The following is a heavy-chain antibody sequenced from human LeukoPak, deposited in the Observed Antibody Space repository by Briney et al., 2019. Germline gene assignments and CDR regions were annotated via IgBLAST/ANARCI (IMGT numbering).Heavy chain of an antibody. CDR2: IYTSGST. D-gene: IGHD1-26*01. V-gene: IGHV4-61*02. Sequence: SETLSLTCTVSGGSISSGGYYWSWIRQPAGKGLEWVGRIYTSGSTDYNPSLKSRVTMSVDTSKNQFSLKLSPVTAADTAVYYCARDSWSGSYYRWFDPWGQGTLVTVS. CDR3: ARDSWSGSYYRWFDP. J-gene: IGHJ5*02. CDR1: GGSISSGGYY.